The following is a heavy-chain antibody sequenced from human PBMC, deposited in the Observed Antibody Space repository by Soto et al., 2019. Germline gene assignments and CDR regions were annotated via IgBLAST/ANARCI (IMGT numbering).Heavy chain of an antibody. V-gene: IGHV1-2*02. CDR1: GYTFTGYY. CDR3: ARWSGFWSGYYGY. Sequence: GASVKVSCKASGYTFTGYYMHWVRQAPGQGLEWMGWINPNSGGTNYAQKFRGRVTMTRDTSISTAYMELSRLRSDDTAVYYCARWSGFWSGYYGYWGQGTLVTVSS. D-gene: IGHD3-3*01. CDR2: INPNSGGT. J-gene: IGHJ4*02.